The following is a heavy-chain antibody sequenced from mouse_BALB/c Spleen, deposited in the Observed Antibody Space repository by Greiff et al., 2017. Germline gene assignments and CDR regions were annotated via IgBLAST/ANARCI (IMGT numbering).Heavy chain of an antibody. CDR2: ISNGGGST. CDR1: GFTFSSYT. D-gene: IGHD2-3*01. V-gene: IGHV5-12-2*01. Sequence: EVMLVESGGGLVQPGGSLKLSCAASGFTFSSYTMSWVRQTPEKRLEWVAYISNGGGSTYYPDTVKGRFTISRDNAKNTLYLQMSSLKSEDTAMYYCARGDGYYYFDYWGQGTTLTVSS. J-gene: IGHJ2*01. CDR3: ARGDGYYYFDY.